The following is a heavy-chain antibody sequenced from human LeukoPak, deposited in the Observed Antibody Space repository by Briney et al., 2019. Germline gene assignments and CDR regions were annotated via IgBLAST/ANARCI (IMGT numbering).Heavy chain of an antibody. V-gene: IGHV3-49*03. CDR2: IRSKVYGGAT. J-gene: IGHJ4*02. D-gene: IGHD2-8*02. CDR3: SRSRRVLCTGACYSFDY. CDR1: GFTFGDFG. Sequence: GGSLRLSCSSSGFTFGDFGMSWFRQAPGKGPEWVGFIRSKVYGGATENAASVKGRFIISRDDSKSIAYLQMNSLETEDTAVYYCSRSRRVLCTGACYSFDYWGQGTLVTVSS.